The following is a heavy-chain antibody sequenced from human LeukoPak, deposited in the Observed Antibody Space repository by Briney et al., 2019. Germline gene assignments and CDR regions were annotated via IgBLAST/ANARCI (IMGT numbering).Heavy chain of an antibody. CDR1: GGSISSSSYY. D-gene: IGHD3-22*01. CDR3: ASPLTYYYDSSGYAFDY. Sequence: SETLSLTCTVSGGSISSSSYYWGWIRQPPGKGLEWIGSIYYSGSTYYNPSLKSRVTISVDTSKNQFSLKLSSVTAADTAVYYCASPLTYYYDSSGYAFDYWGQGTLVTVSS. CDR2: IYYSGST. V-gene: IGHV4-39*07. J-gene: IGHJ4*02.